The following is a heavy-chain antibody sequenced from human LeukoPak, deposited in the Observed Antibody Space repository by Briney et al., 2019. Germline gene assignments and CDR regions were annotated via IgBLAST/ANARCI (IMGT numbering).Heavy chain of an antibody. CDR3: AREVQYQYCSGGSCYDDAFDI. J-gene: IGHJ3*02. V-gene: IGHV4-59*01. CDR2: IYNSGST. CDR1: GGSISSYY. D-gene: IGHD2-15*01. Sequence: PSQTLSLTCTVSGGSISSYYWRWIRQPPGNGLEWIGYIYNSGSTNYNPSLKSRVTISVDTCKNQFSLKLSSVTAADTAVYCCAREVQYQYCSGGSCYDDAFDIWGQRTMVTVPS.